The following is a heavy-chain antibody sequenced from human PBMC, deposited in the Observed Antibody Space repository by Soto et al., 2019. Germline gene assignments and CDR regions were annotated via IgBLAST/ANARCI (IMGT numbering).Heavy chain of an antibody. D-gene: IGHD6-13*01. V-gene: IGHV1-18*04. J-gene: IGHJ4*02. CDR2: ISAYNGNK. CDR1: GYTFTSYG. Sequence: GASVKVSCKASGYTFTSYGISWVRQAPGQGLEWMGWISAYNGNKKYAQKLQGRVTMTTDTSTSTAYMELRSLRSDDTAVYYCASDLGQQLFDYWGQGTLVTVSA. CDR3: ASDLGQQLFDY.